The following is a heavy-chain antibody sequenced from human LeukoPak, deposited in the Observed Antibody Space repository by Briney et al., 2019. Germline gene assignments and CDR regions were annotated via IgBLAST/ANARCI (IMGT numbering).Heavy chain of an antibody. CDR3: AKYGNSGWVIDN. V-gene: IGHV4-59*08. CDR2: IYYTGGT. J-gene: IGHJ4*02. CDR1: GGSIGSDY. D-gene: IGHD6-19*01. Sequence: SETLSLTCTVSGGSIGSDYWTWIRQPPGKGLENIGYIYYTGGTNYNPSLKSRVTISVDTSKNQFSLKLSSVTAADRAVYFCAKYGNSGWVIDNWGQGTLVTVSS.